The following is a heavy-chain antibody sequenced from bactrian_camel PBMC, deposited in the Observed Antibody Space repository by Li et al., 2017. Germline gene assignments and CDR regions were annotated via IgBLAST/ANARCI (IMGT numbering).Heavy chain of an antibody. J-gene: IGHJ4*01. CDR3: AARHCSSYEYNY. D-gene: IGHD2*01. Sequence: VQLVESGGGSVQPGESLRLSCSASGFTFRAWDMSWVRQTPGKELEWVATILSSGTGAHYHDSVAGRFTISQETTANKRTSTLQMNSLKTEDTAVYYCAARHCSSYEYNYWGQGTQVTVS. V-gene: IGHV3S40*01. CDR2: ILSSGTGA. CDR1: GFTFRAWD.